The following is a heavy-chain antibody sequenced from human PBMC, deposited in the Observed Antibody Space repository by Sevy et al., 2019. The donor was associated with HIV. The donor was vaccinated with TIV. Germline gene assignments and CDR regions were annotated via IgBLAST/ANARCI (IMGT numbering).Heavy chain of an antibody. CDR2: ISLSGSTI. J-gene: IGHJ6*02. CDR3: ARVTRRCSHGVCYGYYGLDV. D-gene: IGHD2-8*01. V-gene: IGHV3-11*01. CDR1: GFIFSDYY. Sequence: GGSLRLSCAASGFIFSDYYMSWIRQAPGKGLEWVSYISLSGSTIYYADSVKGRFTISRDNAKNSLYLQMNSLRAEDTAVYFCARVTRRCSHGVCYGYYGLDVWGQGTTVTVSS.